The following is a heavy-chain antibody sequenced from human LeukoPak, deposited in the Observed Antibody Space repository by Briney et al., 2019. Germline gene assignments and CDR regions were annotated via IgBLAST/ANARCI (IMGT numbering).Heavy chain of an antibody. J-gene: IGHJ4*02. CDR1: GISFTNAW. V-gene: IGHV3-15*01. D-gene: IGHD6-6*01. Sequence: GGSLRLSCAPSGISFTNAWMTWVRQARGKGLEWVGRIKSKTDGGTIDYAAPVKGRFTILRDDSKMTLYLQMNSLKIEDTAVYYCTTDRGITARPAFDSWGQGTLVIVSS. CDR3: TTDRGITARPAFDS. CDR2: IKSKTDGGTI.